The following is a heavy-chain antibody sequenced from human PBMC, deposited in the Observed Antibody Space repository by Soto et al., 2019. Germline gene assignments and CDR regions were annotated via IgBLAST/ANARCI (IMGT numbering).Heavy chain of an antibody. J-gene: IGHJ4*02. CDR2: IYYSGST. CDR3: ARDATQAGYSSYYSDY. Sequence: SETLSLTCTVSGGSISSGDYYWSWIRQPPGKGLEWIGYIYYSGSTYYNPSLKSRVTISVDTSKNQFSLKLSSVTAADTALYYCARDATQAGYSSYYSDYWGQGTLVTVSS. V-gene: IGHV4-30-4*01. D-gene: IGHD3-9*01. CDR1: GGSISSGDYY.